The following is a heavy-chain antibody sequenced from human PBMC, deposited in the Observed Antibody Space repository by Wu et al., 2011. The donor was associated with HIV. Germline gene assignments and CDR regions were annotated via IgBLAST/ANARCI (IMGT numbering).Heavy chain of an antibody. CDR3: ARDQGSRWYFDL. V-gene: IGHV1-69*05. J-gene: IGHJ2*01. CDR2: VIPIFGTA. CDR1: GDTFSSYV. Sequence: QVQLVQSGAEVKKPGSSVKVSCKVSGDTFSSYVLTWVRQAPGQGLEWLGRVIPIFGTANYAQKFQGRVTMTRDTSISTAYMELSRLRSDDTAVYYCARDQGSRWYFDLWGPWHPGHCLL.